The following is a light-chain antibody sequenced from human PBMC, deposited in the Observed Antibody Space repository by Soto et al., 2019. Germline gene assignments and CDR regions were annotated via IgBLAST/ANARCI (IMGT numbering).Light chain of an antibody. CDR2: DAS. V-gene: IGKV3-11*01. J-gene: IGKJ1*01. Sequence: EIVLTQSPATLSSSPGERATLPCRASQSVSSHLAWYQQKPGQSPRLLIYDASNRATGIPARFSGSGSGTDFTLTISSLEPEDFAFYFCQQRSHWPTFGQGTKVEIK. CDR3: QQRSHWPT. CDR1: QSVSSH.